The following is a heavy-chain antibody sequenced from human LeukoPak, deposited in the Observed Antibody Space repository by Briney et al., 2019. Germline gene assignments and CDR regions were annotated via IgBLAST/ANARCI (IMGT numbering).Heavy chain of an antibody. Sequence: ASVKVSCKASGYTFTSYDINWVRQATGQGLEWMGWMNPNSGNTGYAQKFQGRVTMTRNTSISTAYMELSSLRSEDTAVYYCARRRSGSYADAFDIWGQGTMVTVSS. D-gene: IGHD1-26*01. CDR1: GYTFTSYD. CDR3: ARRRSGSYADAFDI. J-gene: IGHJ3*02. CDR2: MNPNSGNT. V-gene: IGHV1-8*01.